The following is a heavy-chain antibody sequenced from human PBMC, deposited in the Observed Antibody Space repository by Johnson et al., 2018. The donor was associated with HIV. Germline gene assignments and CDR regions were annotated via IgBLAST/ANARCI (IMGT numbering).Heavy chain of an antibody. V-gene: IGHV3-11*04. J-gene: IGHJ3*02. CDR2: ISSSGSTI. D-gene: IGHD2-2*01. CDR3: ARDSSLYTLSANTDAFDI. Sequence: QVQLVESGGGLVKPGVSLRLSCAASGFTFSDYYMSWIRQAPGKGLEWVSYISSSGSTIYYADSVKGRFTISRDNAKNSLYLQMNSLRAEDTAVYYCARDSSLYTLSANTDAFDISGQGKIVTV. CDR1: GFTFSDYY.